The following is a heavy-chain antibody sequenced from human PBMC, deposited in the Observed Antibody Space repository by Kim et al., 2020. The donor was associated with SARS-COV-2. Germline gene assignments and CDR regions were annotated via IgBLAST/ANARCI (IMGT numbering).Heavy chain of an antibody. CDR3: ARFPAGGYCSSTSCHNWF. D-gene: IGHD2-2*01. Sequence: SETLSLTCAVYGGSFSGYYWSWIRQPPGKGLEWIGEINHSGSTNYNPSLKSRVTISVDTSKNQFSLKLSSVTAADTAVYYCARFPAGGYCSSTSCHNWF. CDR1: GGSFSGYY. J-gene: IGHJ5*01. CDR2: INHSGST. V-gene: IGHV4-34*01.